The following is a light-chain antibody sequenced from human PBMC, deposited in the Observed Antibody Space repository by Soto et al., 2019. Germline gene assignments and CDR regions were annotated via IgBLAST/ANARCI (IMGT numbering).Light chain of an antibody. J-gene: IGLJ3*02. CDR1: NSNIGSNY. V-gene: IGLV1-47*02. Sequence: QSVLTQPPSVSEAPGLRVTISCSGSNSNIGSNYVYWYQQLPGAAPKLLIFSNDHRPSGVPDRFSGSKSGTSAYLAISGLRSEDEADYYCAAWDDSLRGHWAFGGGTKLTVL. CDR2: SND. CDR3: AAWDDSLRGHWA.